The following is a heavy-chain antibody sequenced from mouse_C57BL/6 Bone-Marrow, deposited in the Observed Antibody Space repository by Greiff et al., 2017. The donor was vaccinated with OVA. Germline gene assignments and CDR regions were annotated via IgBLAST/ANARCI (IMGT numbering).Heavy chain of an antibody. V-gene: IGHV1-85*01. CDR2: IYPRDGST. J-gene: IGHJ1*03. CDR1: GYTFTSYD. CDR3: ARSPAYYYGSGRYFDV. Sequence: VQLQQSGPELVKPGASVKLSCKASGYTFTSYDINWVKQRPGQGLEWIGWIYPRDGSTKYNEKFKGKATLTVDTSSSTAYMELHSLTSEDSAVYFCARSPAYYYGSGRYFDVWGTGTTVTVSS. D-gene: IGHD1-1*01.